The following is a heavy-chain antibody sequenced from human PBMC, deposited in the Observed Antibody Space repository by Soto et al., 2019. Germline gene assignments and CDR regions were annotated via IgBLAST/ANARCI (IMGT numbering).Heavy chain of an antibody. CDR1: GDSISSYY. V-gene: IGHV4-59*01. D-gene: IGHD3-22*01. Sequence: QVQLQESGPGLVKPSETLSLTCAVSGDSISSYYCLWIRQPPGKGLESIGYLYYGRSANYNTSLKRRITLSVDTSKNQCSLTLSSMTAADTAVYYCALRSMAVVPEYWGQGTLVTVSS. CDR2: LYYGRSA. J-gene: IGHJ4*02. CDR3: ALRSMAVVPEY.